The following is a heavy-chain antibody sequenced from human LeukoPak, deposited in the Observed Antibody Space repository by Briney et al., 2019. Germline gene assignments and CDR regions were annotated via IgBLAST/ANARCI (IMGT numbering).Heavy chain of an antibody. J-gene: IGHJ3*02. CDR2: ISGSGGST. CDR1: GFTFSSYA. V-gene: IGHV3-23*01. Sequence: PGGSLRPSCAASGFTFSSYAMSWVRQAPGKGLEWVSAISGSGGSTYYADSVKGRFTISRDNSKNTLYLQMNSLRAEDTAVYYCAKQLELFEGAFDIWGQGTMVTVSS. CDR3: AKQLELFEGAFDI. D-gene: IGHD1-7*01.